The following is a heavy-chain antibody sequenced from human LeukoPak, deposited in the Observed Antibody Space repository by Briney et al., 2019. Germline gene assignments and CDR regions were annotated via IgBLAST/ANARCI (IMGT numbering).Heavy chain of an antibody. V-gene: IGHV3-23*01. CDR1: GFTFSSYA. Sequence: PGGSLRLACAASGFTFSSYAMNWVRQVPGKGLEWVSSITGSGRDTYHADSVKGRFTISRDNSKNTLYLQMNSLRAEDTAVYYCANQFIAARSYYYYYYMDVWGKGTTVTVSS. J-gene: IGHJ6*03. CDR3: ANQFIAARSYYYYYYMDV. CDR2: ITGSGRDT. D-gene: IGHD6-6*01.